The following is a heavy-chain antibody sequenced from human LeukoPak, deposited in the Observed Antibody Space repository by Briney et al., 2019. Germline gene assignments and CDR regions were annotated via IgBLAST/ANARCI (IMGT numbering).Heavy chain of an antibody. CDR2: IIPIFGTA. CDR1: GGTFSSYA. J-gene: IGHJ4*02. D-gene: IGHD4-17*01. V-gene: IGHV1-69*13. Sequence: SVKVSCTASGGTFSSYAISWVRQAPGQGLEWMGGIIPIFGTANYAQTFQGKVTITADESTNTAYMELSSLRSEDTAVYYCARNERYGDTRLYHFDYWGQGTLVTVSS. CDR3: ARNERYGDTRLYHFDY.